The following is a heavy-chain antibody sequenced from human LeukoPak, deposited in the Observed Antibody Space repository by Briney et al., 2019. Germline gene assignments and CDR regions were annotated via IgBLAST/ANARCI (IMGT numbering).Heavy chain of an antibody. CDR3: ASRFSNGWTYQSGTDA. D-gene: IGHD1-7*01. CDR2: TYCSGTA. Sequence: SETLSLTCTVSGGSISRCGHNWVWHPHPPGKGLVWIASTYCSGTAYSNPSLASRITMSVDPSKNQFALKLSSLTGADTAIYYCASRFSNGWTYQSGTDAWAEGITVTVST. V-gene: IGHV4-39*01. J-gene: IGHJ6*04. CDR1: GGSISRCGHN.